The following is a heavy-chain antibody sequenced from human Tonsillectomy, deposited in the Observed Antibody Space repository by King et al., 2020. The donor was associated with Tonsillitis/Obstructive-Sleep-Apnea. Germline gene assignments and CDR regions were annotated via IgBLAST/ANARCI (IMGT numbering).Heavy chain of an antibody. CDR2: IIPIFGTA. V-gene: IGHV1-69*01. CDR3: ASQVAVAGTNYYGMDV. Sequence: QLVQSGAEVKKPGSSVKVSCKASGGTFSSYAISWVRQAPGQGLEWMGGIIPIFGTANYAQKCQGRVTITADESTSTAYMELSSLRSEDTAVYYCASQVAVAGTNYYGMDVWGQGTTVTVSS. CDR1: GGTFSSYA. J-gene: IGHJ6*02. D-gene: IGHD6-19*01.